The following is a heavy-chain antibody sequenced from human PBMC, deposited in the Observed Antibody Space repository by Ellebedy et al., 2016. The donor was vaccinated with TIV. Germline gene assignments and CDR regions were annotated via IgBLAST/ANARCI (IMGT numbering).Heavy chain of an antibody. CDR1: GFTFSNYA. CDR3: AKGPCTSCYSSIYYYSLDV. D-gene: IGHD2-2*02. CDR2: ISYDGSNK. V-gene: IGHV3-30-3*01. Sequence: GESLKISXAASGFTFSNYAMHWVRQAPGKGLEWVAVISYDGSNKYYADFLKGRFTISRDNSKNTLYLQMNSLRAEDTAVYFCAKGPCTSCYSSIYYYSLDVWGKGTTVTVSS. J-gene: IGHJ6*03.